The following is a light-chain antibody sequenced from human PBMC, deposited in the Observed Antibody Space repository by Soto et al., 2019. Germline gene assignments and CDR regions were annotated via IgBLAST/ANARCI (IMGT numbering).Light chain of an antibody. CDR3: SSYTSSSIPYV. CDR1: SSDVGGYNY. V-gene: IGLV2-14*01. J-gene: IGLJ1*01. Sequence: SVLTQPASVSGSPGQSITISCTGTSSDVGGYNYVSWYQQHPGKAPKLMIYDVSNRPSGVSNRFSGSKSGNTASLTISGLQAEDEADYYCSSYTSSSIPYVFGTGTKLTVL. CDR2: DVS.